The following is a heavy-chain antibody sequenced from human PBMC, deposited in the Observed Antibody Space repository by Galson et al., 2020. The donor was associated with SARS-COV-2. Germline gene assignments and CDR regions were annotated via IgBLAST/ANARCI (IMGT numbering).Heavy chain of an antibody. V-gene: IGHV4-61*01. D-gene: IGHD2-21*02. Sequence: SETLSLTCTVSGGSASRSNYYCTWIRQPPGKGLEWIGHINYSGNTKYNPSLKSRLTISVDTSKNQFSLKLPSVTAADAAVYYCARGVSGDPFDYWGQGTPVTVAS. CDR2: INYSGNT. J-gene: IGHJ4*02. CDR3: ARGVSGDPFDY. CDR1: GGSASRSNYY.